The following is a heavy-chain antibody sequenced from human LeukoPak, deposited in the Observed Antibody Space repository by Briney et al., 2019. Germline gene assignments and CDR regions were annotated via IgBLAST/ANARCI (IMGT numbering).Heavy chain of an antibody. Sequence: GGSLRLSRAASGFTFNYYWLTWVRQAPGKGLEWVANIQQDGSEKYYVDSVKGRFIISRDNAKNSLYLQMNSLRAEDTAVYYCARVRKLRARGVLDPLDYWGQGTLVTVYS. CDR2: IQQDGSEK. D-gene: IGHD3-10*01. J-gene: IGHJ4*02. CDR3: ARVRKLRARGVLDPLDY. CDR1: GFTFNYYW. V-gene: IGHV3-7*01.